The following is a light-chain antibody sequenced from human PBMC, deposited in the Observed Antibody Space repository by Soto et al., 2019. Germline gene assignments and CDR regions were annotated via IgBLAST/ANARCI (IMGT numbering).Light chain of an antibody. Sequence: EILLTQSPGTLSLSPGDRATLSCRASQSLTSSFLAWYQQKPGQTPRLLIYGASIRATDIPDRFSGSGSGTDFTLTISRLEPKEFAVYFCQQYGRLPLSFGGGTKVEIK. CDR2: GAS. J-gene: IGKJ4*01. CDR1: QSLTSSF. V-gene: IGKV3-20*01. CDR3: QQYGRLPLS.